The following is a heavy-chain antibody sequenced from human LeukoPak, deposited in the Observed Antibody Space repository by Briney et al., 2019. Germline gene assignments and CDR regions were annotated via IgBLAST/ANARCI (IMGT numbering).Heavy chain of an antibody. CDR2: ITGRCDAA. D-gene: IGHD3-16*02. Sequence: PGGSLTLSCAASGFTFSSYAMTWVRQAPGRGMEWVSTITGRCDAANDADSVKGRFTISRDNSKSSLYLQMKSLRVEDTAVYHCAKGPRPDLSVLHTLERWGQGVLVTVSS. V-gene: IGHV3-23*01. CDR3: AKGPRPDLSVLHTLER. J-gene: IGHJ4*02. CDR1: GFTFSSYA.